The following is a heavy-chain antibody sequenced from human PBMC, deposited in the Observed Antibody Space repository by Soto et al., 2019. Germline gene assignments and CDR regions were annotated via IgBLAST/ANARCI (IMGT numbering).Heavy chain of an antibody. Sequence: PGGSLRLSCAAPGFTFSNAWMSWVRQAPGGGLEWVGRIKRNIDGGTTDYAAPVKGRFAISRDDSDSILYLEMNSLRSEDTAVYYCTTVDAVVLNWGQGLLVTVSS. J-gene: IGHJ4*02. D-gene: IGHD6-19*01. CDR1: GFTFSNAW. CDR3: TTVDAVVLN. V-gene: IGHV3-15*01. CDR2: IKRNIDGGTT.